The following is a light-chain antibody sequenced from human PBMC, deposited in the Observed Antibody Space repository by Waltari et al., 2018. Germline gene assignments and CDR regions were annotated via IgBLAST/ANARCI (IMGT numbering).Light chain of an antibody. CDR1: SGSLSTTSY. CDR2: KAN. Sequence: QTVVTQEPSLSVSPGGTVTPTCALSSGSLSTTSYATWYQQTPGQAPRTLVDKANARSSGVPGRFSGSILGNTAALTITGAQADDESDYYCALYMGSGIWVFGGGTRLTVL. J-gene: IGLJ3*02. V-gene: IGLV8-61*01. CDR3: ALYMGSGIWV.